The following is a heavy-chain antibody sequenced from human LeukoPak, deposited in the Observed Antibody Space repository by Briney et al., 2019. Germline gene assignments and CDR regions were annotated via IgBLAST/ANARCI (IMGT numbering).Heavy chain of an antibody. CDR3: ARGAPGVGVVNQFDY. Sequence: GGSLRLSCAVSGCSVSDNYMIWVRQPPGKGLEWLSVIYSGGSINYADSVDGRFTISRDDAKNTLHLQMNSLRGDDTAVYYCARGAPGVGVVNQFDYWGEGTQVIVSS. CDR1: GCSVSDNY. J-gene: IGHJ4*02. V-gene: IGHV3-53*01. CDR2: IYSGGSI. D-gene: IGHD3-3*01.